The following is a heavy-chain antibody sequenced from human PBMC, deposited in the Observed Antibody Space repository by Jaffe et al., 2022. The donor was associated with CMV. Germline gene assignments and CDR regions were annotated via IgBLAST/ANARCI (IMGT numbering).Heavy chain of an antibody. J-gene: IGHJ6*03. V-gene: IGHV3-21*01. CDR2: ISSSSSYI. CDR1: GFTFSSYS. CDR3: AREGMVADSSGPPLDYYYYYMDV. D-gene: IGHD3-22*01. Sequence: EVQLVESGGGLVKPGGSLRLSCAASGFTFSSYSMNWVRQAPGKGLEWVSSISSSSSYIYYADSVKGRFTISRDNAKNSLYLQMNSLRAEDTAVYYCAREGMVADSSGPPLDYYYYYMDVWGKGTTVTVSS.